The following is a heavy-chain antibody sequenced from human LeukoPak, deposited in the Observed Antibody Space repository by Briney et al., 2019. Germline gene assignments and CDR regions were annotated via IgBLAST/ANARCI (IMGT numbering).Heavy chain of an antibody. D-gene: IGHD3-22*01. CDR3: AGFFYDNSGDAFDI. CDR1: GGSFTFTSHA. J-gene: IGHJ3*02. V-gene: IGHV1-69*13. CDR2: LIPIYGSA. Sequence: SVKVSCRASGGSFTFTSHAISWVRQAPGQGLEWMGGLIPIYGSANCAQKFQGRVTITSDESTRTVYMELSSLRPEDSAVYYCAGFFYDNSGDAFDIWGQGTMVTVSS.